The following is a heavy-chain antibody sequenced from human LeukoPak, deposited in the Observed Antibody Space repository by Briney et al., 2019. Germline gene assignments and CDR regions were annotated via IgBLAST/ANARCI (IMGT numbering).Heavy chain of an antibody. Sequence: GGSLRLSCAASGFTFSNYALSWVRQAPGKGLEWVSDISGSGGSTYYADSVKGRFTISRDNSKNTLYLQMNSLRAEDTAVYYCAKSSGTYSLWYFDLWGRGTLVTVSS. CDR2: ISGSGGST. D-gene: IGHD1-26*01. CDR1: GFTFSNYA. J-gene: IGHJ2*01. CDR3: AKSSGTYSLWYFDL. V-gene: IGHV3-23*01.